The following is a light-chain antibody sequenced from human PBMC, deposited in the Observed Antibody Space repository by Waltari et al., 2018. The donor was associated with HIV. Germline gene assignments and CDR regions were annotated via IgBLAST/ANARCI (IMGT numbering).Light chain of an antibody. J-gene: IGLJ2*01. V-gene: IGLV1-47*01. CDR1: NFNIGTNF. Sequence: SVLTQPPSASGTPGQTITISCSGTNFNIGTNFVFWYQQVPGTDPKLLIHKNDQRPSGFPARFSGSKSGTSATLAITGLRSEDEADYYCASWDDSLTGHVNFGGVTKLTVL. CDR2: KND. CDR3: ASWDDSLTGHVN.